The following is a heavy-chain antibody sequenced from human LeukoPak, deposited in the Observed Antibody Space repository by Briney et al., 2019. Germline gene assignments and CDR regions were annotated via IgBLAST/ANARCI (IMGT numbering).Heavy chain of an antibody. CDR2: ISGTSSHI. CDR3: ARKGDYHDY. CDR1: GFTFSSLS. V-gene: IGHV3-48*02. Sequence: GGSLRLSCTASGFTFSSLSMNWVRQAPGKGLEWVSYISGTSSHIYYADSVKGRFTISRDNAKNSLYLQMSSLRDEDTAVYYCARKGDYHDYWGQGTLVTVSS. J-gene: IGHJ4*02.